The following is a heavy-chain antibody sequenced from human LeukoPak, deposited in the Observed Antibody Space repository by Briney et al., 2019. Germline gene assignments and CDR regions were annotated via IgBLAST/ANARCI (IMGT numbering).Heavy chain of an antibody. CDR3: ARDLGFIVGATPGAFDI. Sequence: GGSLRLSCAVSGFXVSSNHITWVRQAPGKGLEWVSLIYSGGTTYYADSVKGRFAISRDSSKNTLYLQMNSLRAEDTAVYYCARDLGFIVGATPGAFDIWGQGTMVTVSS. CDR1: GFXVSSNH. V-gene: IGHV3-66*01. D-gene: IGHD1-26*01. J-gene: IGHJ3*02. CDR2: IYSGGTT.